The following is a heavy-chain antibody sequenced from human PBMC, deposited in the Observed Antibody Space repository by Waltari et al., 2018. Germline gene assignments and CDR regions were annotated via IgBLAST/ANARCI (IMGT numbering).Heavy chain of an antibody. J-gene: IGHJ4*02. Sequence: DVHLVESGGGLVQPGRSLRLSCVVSGFIFDNYAMFWFRQAPGKGLEWVAAINWNSDRIGYADSVQGRFSISRDNAKNSLYLQMNSLTAEDTALYYCAKGGTAGTREAYFDNWGQGTLVTVSS. D-gene: IGHD6-13*01. CDR1: GFIFDNYA. CDR2: INWNSDRI. V-gene: IGHV3-9*01. CDR3: AKGGTAGTREAYFDN.